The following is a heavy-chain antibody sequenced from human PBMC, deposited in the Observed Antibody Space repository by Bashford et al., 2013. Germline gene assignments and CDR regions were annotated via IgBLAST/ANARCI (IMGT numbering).Heavy chain of an antibody. D-gene: IGHD3-22*01. J-gene: IGHJ4*02. CDR2: ISYAGSVK. V-gene: IGHV3-30*04. CDR1: GFSFSSYA. Sequence: GSLRLSCATSGFSFSSYAMHWVRQAPGKGLEGVAFISYAGSVKYYADSVKGRFTISRDNSKKMLYLQMDSLRAEDTAVYYCASEIVVLSQSGNFVTTWGQGTLVTVSS. CDR3: ASEIVVLSQSGNFVTT.